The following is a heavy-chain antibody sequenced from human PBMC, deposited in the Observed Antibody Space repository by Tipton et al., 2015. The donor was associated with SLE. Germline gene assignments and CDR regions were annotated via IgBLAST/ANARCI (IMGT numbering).Heavy chain of an antibody. V-gene: IGHV4-34*01. Sequence: TLSLICAVYGGSFSGYYWSWIRQPPGKGLEWIGEINHSGSTNYNPSLKSRVTISVDTSKNQFSLKLSSVTAADTAVYYCTLLAADWFDPWGQGTLVTVPS. CDR3: TLLAADWFDP. D-gene: IGHD6-13*01. CDR2: INHSGST. CDR1: GGSFSGYY. J-gene: IGHJ5*02.